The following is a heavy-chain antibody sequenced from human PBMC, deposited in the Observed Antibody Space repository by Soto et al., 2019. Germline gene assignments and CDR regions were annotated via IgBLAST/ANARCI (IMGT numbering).Heavy chain of an antibody. Sequence: ASETLSLTCTVSGGSISSYYWSWIRQPPGKGLEWIGYIYYSGSTNYNPSLKSRVTISVDTSKNQFSLKLSSVTAADTAVYYCATTTVAGTGWFDPWGQGTLVTVSS. CDR3: ATTTVAGTGWFDP. CDR2: IYYSGST. J-gene: IGHJ5*02. V-gene: IGHV4-59*01. D-gene: IGHD6-19*01. CDR1: GGSISSYY.